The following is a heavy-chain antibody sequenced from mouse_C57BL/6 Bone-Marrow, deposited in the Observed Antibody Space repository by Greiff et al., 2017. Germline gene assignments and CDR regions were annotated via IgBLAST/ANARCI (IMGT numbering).Heavy chain of an antibody. CDR3: ARGVCYGKGYYAMDY. D-gene: IGHD2-1*01. CDR2: IDPSDSYT. CDR1: GYTFTSYW. V-gene: IGHV1-69*01. Sequence: QVQLQQPGAELVMPGASVKLSCKASGYTFTSYWMHWVKQRPGQGLEWIGEIDPSDSYTNYNQKFKGKSTLTVDTSSSTAYMQLSSLTSEDSAVYYCARGVCYGKGYYAMDYWGQGTAVTVSS. J-gene: IGHJ4*01.